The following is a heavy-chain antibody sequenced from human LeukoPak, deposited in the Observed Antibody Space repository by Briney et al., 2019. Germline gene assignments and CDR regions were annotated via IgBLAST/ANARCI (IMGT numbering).Heavy chain of an antibody. CDR2: ISSSSSYI. CDR1: GFTFSSYS. J-gene: IGHJ4*02. CDR3: ARNSIRHYYFDY. V-gene: IGHV3-21*01. D-gene: IGHD4-11*01. Sequence: GGSLRLSCAASGFTFSSYSMNWVRQAPGKGLEWVSSISSSSSYIYYADSVKGRFTISRDNAKNSLSLQMNSLRAEDTAVYYCARNSIRHYYFDYWGQGTLVTVSS.